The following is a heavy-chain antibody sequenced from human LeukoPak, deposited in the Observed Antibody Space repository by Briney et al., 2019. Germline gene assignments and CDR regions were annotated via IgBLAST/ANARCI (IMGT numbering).Heavy chain of an antibody. D-gene: IGHD1-1*01. V-gene: IGHV4-31*03. CDR1: GGSISSGGYY. Sequence: SETLSLTCTVSGGSISSGGYYWSWIRQHPGXXXEWIGYIYYSGSTYYNPSLKSRVTISVDTSKNQFSLKLSSVTAADTAVYYCARDQSAGTFDYWGQGTLVTISS. CDR2: IYYSGST. J-gene: IGHJ4*02. CDR3: ARDQSAGTFDY.